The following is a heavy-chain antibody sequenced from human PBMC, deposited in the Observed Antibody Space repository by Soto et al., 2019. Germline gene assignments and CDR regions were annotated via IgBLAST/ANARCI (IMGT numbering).Heavy chain of an antibody. CDR2: ICTSGST. V-gene: IGHV4-4*07. J-gene: IGHJ5*02. Sequence: SETLSLTCTVSGGSISSYYWSCIRQPAGKGLEWIGRICTSGSTNYNPSLKSRVTMSVDTSKNQFSLKLSSVTAADTAVYYCARGRGSSGWYGNWFDPWGQGTLVTVSS. CDR1: GGSISSYY. CDR3: ARGRGSSGWYGNWFDP. D-gene: IGHD6-19*01.